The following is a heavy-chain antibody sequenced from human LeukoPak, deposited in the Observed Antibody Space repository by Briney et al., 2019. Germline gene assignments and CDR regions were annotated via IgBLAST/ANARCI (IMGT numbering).Heavy chain of an antibody. Sequence: GGSLRLSCAASGFTFSSYSMNWVRQAPGKGLEWVSSISSSSSYIYYADSVKGRFTISRDNAKNSLYLQMNSLRAEDTAVYYCARGRGYSYALRYWGQGTLVTVSS. V-gene: IGHV3-21*01. CDR1: GFTFSSYS. J-gene: IGHJ4*02. CDR2: ISSSSSYI. CDR3: ARGRGYSYALRY. D-gene: IGHD5-18*01.